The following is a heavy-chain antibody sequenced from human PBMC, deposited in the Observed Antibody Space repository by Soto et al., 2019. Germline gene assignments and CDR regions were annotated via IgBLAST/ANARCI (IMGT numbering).Heavy chain of an antibody. V-gene: IGHV4-31*03. J-gene: IGHJ5*02. Sequence: LSLTCTVSGGSISSGGYYWSWIRQHPGKGLEWIGYIYYSGSTYYNPSLKSRVTISVDTSKNQFSLKLSSVTAADTAVYYCAREFPPPTPNWFDPWGQGTLVTVSS. CDR2: IYYSGST. CDR3: AREFPPPTPNWFDP. CDR1: GGSISSGGYY.